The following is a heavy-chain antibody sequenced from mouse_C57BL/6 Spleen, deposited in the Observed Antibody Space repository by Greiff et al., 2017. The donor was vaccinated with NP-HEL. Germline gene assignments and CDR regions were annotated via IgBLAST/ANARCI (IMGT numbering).Heavy chain of an antibody. D-gene: IGHD1-1*01. Sequence: EVQVVESGGGLVKPGGSLKLSCAASGFTFSDYGMHWVRQAPEKGLEWVAYISSGSSTIYYADTVKGRFTISRDNAKNTLFLQMTSLRSEDTAMYYCARPSLYGSSYVDAMDYWGQRTSVTVSS. J-gene: IGHJ4*01. V-gene: IGHV5-17*01. CDR2: ISSGSSTI. CDR3: ARPSLYGSSYVDAMDY. CDR1: GFTFSDYG.